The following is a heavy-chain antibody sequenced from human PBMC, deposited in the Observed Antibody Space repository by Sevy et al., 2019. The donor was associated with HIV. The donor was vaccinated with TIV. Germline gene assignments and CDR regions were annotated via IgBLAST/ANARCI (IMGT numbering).Heavy chain of an antibody. CDR3: AREAGISSGYESYYYYYMDV. CDR1: GYTFTSYY. CDR2: INPSGGST. Sequence: ASVKVSCKASGYTFTSYYMHWVRQAPGQGLEWMGIINPSGGSTSYAQKFQGRVTMTRDTSTSTVYMELSSLKSEDPAVYYWAREAGISSGYESYYYYYMDVWGKGTTVTVSS. V-gene: IGHV1-46*01. D-gene: IGHD3-22*01. J-gene: IGHJ6*03.